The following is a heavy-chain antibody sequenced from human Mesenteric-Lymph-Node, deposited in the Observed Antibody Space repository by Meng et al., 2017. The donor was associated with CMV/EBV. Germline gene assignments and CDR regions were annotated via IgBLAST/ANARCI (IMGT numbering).Heavy chain of an antibody. CDR1: GFHFRLYY. CDR2: ISDDGHTI. J-gene: IGHJ5*02. V-gene: IGHV3-11*04. Sequence: GESLKISCVASGFHFRLYYMTWIRQAPGKGLEWIAYISDDGHTIYYADSVKGRFTISRDNAKNSVYLQMDSLRAEDTAMYYCAGWKGFEWELKGHWFDPWGQGTLVTVSS. D-gene: IGHD1-26*01. CDR3: AGWKGFEWELKGHWFDP.